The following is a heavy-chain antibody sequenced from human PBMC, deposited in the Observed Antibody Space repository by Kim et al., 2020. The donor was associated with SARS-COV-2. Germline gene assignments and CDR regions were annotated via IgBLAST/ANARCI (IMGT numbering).Heavy chain of an antibody. CDR3: AGPVRGANFDY. V-gene: IGHV4-59*08. D-gene: IGHD3-10*01. Sequence: YTPPPRSRVTISVDTSKNPFSLKLRSVTAADTAVYYCAGPVRGANFDYWGRGALVTVSS. J-gene: IGHJ4*02.